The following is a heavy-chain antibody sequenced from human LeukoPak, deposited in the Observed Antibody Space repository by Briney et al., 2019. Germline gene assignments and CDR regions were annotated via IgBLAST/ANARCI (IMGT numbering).Heavy chain of an antibody. V-gene: IGHV1-2*02. Sequence: ASVKVSCKASGYTFTGYYMHWVRQAPGQGLEWMGWINPNSCGTNYAQKFQGRVTMTRDTSISTAYMELSRLRSDDTAVYYCARGGLLWFGELLTWDYWGQGTLVTVSS. CDR3: ARGGLLWFGELLTWDY. CDR1: GYTFTGYY. J-gene: IGHJ4*02. D-gene: IGHD3-10*01. CDR2: INPNSCGT.